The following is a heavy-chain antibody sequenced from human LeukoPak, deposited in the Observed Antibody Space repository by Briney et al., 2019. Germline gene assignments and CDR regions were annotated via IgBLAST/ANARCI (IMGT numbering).Heavy chain of an antibody. D-gene: IGHD3-16*01. CDR1: VSTWSTHT. J-gene: IGHJ3*02. Sequence: SGGSLRLSYVPSVSTWSTHTLNCVRQAPGKGLEWVSTISSSSSYIYYGDSVKDRFTISRDNAKNSLYLQMNSLRAEDTAVYYCARAPYGNTGYETPVAFDIWGQGTMVTVSS. CDR2: ISSSSSYI. CDR3: ARAPYGNTGYETPVAFDI. V-gene: IGHV3-21*01.